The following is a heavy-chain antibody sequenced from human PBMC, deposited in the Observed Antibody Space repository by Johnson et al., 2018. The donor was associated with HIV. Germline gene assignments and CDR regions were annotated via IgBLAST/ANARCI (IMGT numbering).Heavy chain of an antibody. J-gene: IGHJ3*02. CDR3: ARDSTPWGGDYVGYAFDI. D-gene: IGHD4-17*01. CDR1: GFTFSDYY. V-gene: IGHV3-11*04. Sequence: VQLMESGGGLVQPGGSLRLSCAASGFTFSDYYMNWIRQAPGKGLEWVSYISSSGITIYYADSVKGRFTISRDNAKNSLSLLMNSLRPEDTAVYYCARDSTPWGGDYVGYAFDIWGQGTMVTVSS. CDR2: ISSSGITI.